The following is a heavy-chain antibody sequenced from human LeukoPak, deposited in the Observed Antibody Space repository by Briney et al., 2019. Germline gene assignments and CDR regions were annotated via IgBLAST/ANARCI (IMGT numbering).Heavy chain of an antibody. CDR1: GGTFSSYA. D-gene: IGHD1-26*01. Sequence: GASVKVSCKASGGTFSSYAISWVRQAPGQGLEWMGRIIPIFGIANYAQKFQGRVTITADKSTSTAYMELSGLRSEDTAVYYCARDGGGWELLPPDYWGQGTLVTVSS. CDR3: ARDGGGWELLPPDY. J-gene: IGHJ4*02. CDR2: IIPIFGIA. V-gene: IGHV1-69*04.